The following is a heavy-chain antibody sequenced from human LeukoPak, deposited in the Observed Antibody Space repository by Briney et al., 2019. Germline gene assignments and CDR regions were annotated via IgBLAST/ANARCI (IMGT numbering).Heavy chain of an antibody. CDR2: ISSSSSYI. Sequence: PGGSLRLSCAASGFTFSSYSMNWVRQAAGKGLEWVSSISSSSSYIYYADSVKGRFTISRDNAKNSLYLQMNSLRAEDTAVYYCASLGSGYCSGGSCSIDYWGQGTLVTVSS. CDR1: GFTFSSYS. V-gene: IGHV3-21*01. CDR3: ASLGSGYCSGGSCSIDY. J-gene: IGHJ4*02. D-gene: IGHD2-15*01.